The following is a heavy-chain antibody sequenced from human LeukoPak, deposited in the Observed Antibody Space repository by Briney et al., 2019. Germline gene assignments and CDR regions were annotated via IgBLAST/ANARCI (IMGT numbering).Heavy chain of an antibody. J-gene: IGHJ3*02. V-gene: IGHV3-7*01. CDR3: ARDPDWGAFDI. CDR2: IKEDGSEK. Sequence: PGGSPRLSCAASGFTFSNARMTLVLQAPGNGLESVASIKEDGSEKYYVDSVKGRFTISRDNAKNSLYLQMNSLRAEDTALYYCARDPDWGAFDIWGQGTMVTVSS. D-gene: IGHD7-27*01. CDR1: GFTFSNAR.